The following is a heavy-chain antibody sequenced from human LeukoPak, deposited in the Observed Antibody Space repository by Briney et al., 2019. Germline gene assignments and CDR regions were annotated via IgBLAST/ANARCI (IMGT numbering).Heavy chain of an antibody. D-gene: IGHD3-22*01. CDR2: ISSSSSYI. V-gene: IGHV3-21*01. CDR3: ARDSFAGYDSSGYSSYDY. CDR1: GFTFSSYS. Sequence: GGSLRLSCAASGFTFSSYSMNWVRQAPGKGLEWVSSISSSSSYIYYADSLKGRFTISRDNAKNSLYLQMNSLRAEDTAVYYCARDSFAGYDSSGYSSYDYWGQGTLVIVSS. J-gene: IGHJ4*02.